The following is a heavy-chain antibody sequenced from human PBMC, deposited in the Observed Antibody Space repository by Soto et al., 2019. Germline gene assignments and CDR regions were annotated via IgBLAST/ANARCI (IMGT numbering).Heavy chain of an antibody. V-gene: IGHV4-30-2*01. CDR2: IYHSGST. J-gene: IGHJ5*02. Sequence: PSETLSLTCAVSGGSISSGGYSWSWIRQPPGKGLEWIGYIYHSGSTYYNPSLKSRVTISVDRSKNQFSLKLSSVTAADTAVYYCAKADSSNWSYNWFDPWGQGTLVTVSS. CDR1: GGSISSGGYS. D-gene: IGHD6-13*01. CDR3: AKADSSNWSYNWFDP.